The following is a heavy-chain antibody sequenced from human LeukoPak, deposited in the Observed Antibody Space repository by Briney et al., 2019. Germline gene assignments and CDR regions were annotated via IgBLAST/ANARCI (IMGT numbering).Heavy chain of an antibody. CDR1: EFSVGSNY. J-gene: IGHJ6*03. D-gene: IGHD6-13*01. CDR2: IYSGGST. Sequence: GGSLRLSCAASEFSVGSNYMTWVRQAPGKGLEWVSLIYSGGSTYYADSVKGRFTISRDNSKNTLYLQMNSLRAEDTAVYYCARDPSGSSWYAHYYYMDVWGKGTTVTVSS. V-gene: IGHV3-66*01. CDR3: ARDPSGSSWYAHYYYMDV.